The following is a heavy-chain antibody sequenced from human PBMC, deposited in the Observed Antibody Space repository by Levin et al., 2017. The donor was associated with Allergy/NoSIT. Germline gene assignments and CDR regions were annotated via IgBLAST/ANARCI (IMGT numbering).Heavy chain of an antibody. J-gene: IGHJ4*02. Sequence: GGSLRLSCAASGFTFDDYAMHWVRQAPGKGLEWVSGISWNSGSIGYADSVKGRFTISRDNAKNSLYLQMNSLRAEDTALYYCAKVPSAGLMETTVTYFDYWGQGTLVTVSS. CDR2: ISWNSGSI. V-gene: IGHV3-9*01. D-gene: IGHD4-17*01. CDR1: GFTFDDYA. CDR3: AKVPSAGLMETTVTYFDY.